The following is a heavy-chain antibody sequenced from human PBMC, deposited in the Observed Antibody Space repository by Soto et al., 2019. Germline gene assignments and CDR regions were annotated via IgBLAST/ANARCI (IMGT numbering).Heavy chain of an antibody. CDR1: CGSISSCDYY. J-gene: IGHJ4*02. CDR3: ARWASRLSFYY. CDR2: IYYSGST. Sequence: SETLSLTCTVSCGSISSCDYYWSWIRQPPGRGLEWIGYIYYSGSTYYNPSLKSRLIISVDTSKNQFSLKLSSVTAADTAVYYCARWASRLSFYYWGQGTLVTVSS. D-gene: IGHD1-26*01. V-gene: IGHV4-30-4*01.